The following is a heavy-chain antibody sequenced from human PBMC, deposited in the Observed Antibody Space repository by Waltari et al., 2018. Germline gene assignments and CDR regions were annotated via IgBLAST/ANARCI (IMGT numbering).Heavy chain of an antibody. V-gene: IGHV1-69*01. Sequence: QVQLVQSGAEVKKPGSSVKVSCKASGGTFSSYAISWVRQAPGQVLEWMGGIIPICGTAHYAQKFQGRVTITADESTSTAYMELSSLRSEDTAVYYCARDNSSRGFDYWGQGTLVTVSS. CDR3: ARDNSSRGFDY. J-gene: IGHJ4*02. CDR1: GGTFSSYA. CDR2: IIPICGTA. D-gene: IGHD6-13*01.